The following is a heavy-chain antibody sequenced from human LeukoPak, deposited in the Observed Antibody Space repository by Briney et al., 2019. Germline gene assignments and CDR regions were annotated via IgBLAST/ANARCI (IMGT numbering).Heavy chain of an antibody. V-gene: IGHV3-7*04. CDR2: INQDGAET. Sequence: GGSLRLSCAASGFTFSSYSMNWVRQAPGNGLEWVAHINQDGAETKFVDSVKGRYTISRDNAKNSLYLEMNSLRAEDTAVYFCSRGHYGLDVWGQGTTVTVSS. J-gene: IGHJ6*02. CDR3: SRGHYGLDV. CDR1: GFTFSSYS.